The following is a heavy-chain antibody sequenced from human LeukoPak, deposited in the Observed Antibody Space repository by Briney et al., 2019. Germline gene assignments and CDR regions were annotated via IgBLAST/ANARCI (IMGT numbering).Heavy chain of an antibody. CDR2: INPYSGGT. CDR1: GYTFTDYY. Sequence: ASVKVSCEASGYTFTDYYLHWVRQAPGQGLEWMGWINPYSGGTNYAQNFQGRVTMTRDTSISTGYMELSRLGSDDTALYYCARIRGGNNYHFDYWGQGTLVTVSS. J-gene: IGHJ4*02. CDR3: ARIRGGNNYHFDY. V-gene: IGHV1-2*02. D-gene: IGHD1-26*01.